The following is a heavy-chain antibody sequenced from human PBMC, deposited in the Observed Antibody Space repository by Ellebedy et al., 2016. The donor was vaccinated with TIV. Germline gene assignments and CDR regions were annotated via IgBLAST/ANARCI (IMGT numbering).Heavy chain of an antibody. J-gene: IGHJ4*02. V-gene: IGHV3-23*01. CDR1: GFSFSSYA. CDR2: IVGSGGSR. D-gene: IGHD5-18*01. Sequence: PGGSLRLSCAASGFSFSSYAMSRVRQAPGKGLEWVSGIVGSGGSRYADSVKGRFTISSDNSKSTLDLQMSSLRAEDTAVYYCAKDRTPGDGYWVFDFWGQGTLVTVST. CDR3: AKDRTPGDGYWVFDF.